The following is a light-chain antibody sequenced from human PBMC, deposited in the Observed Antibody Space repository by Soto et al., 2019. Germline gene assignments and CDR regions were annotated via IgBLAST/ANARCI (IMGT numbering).Light chain of an antibody. Sequence: DIQMTQSPSTLSASVGDSVTIACRASQSISSWLAWYQQKPGIAPKLLISDASSLESAVPSRFSGSGSGTEFPLTISSLQPDDFATYYCQHYETYPAFGQGTKVEIK. CDR3: QHYETYPA. CDR2: DAS. CDR1: QSISSW. J-gene: IGKJ1*01. V-gene: IGKV1-5*01.